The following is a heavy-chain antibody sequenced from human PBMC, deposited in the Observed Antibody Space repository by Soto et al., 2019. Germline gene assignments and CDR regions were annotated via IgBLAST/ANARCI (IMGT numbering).Heavy chain of an antibody. J-gene: IGHJ4*02. Sequence: PSETLSLTCTVSGGSIISGGYYWRWIRQHPGKGLEWIGYIYYSGSTYYNPSLKSRVTISVDTSKNQFSLKLSSVTAADTAVYYCASRRYSYGYLSYWGQGTLVTVSS. D-gene: IGHD5-18*01. CDR2: IYYSGST. V-gene: IGHV4-31*03. CDR1: GGSIISGGYY. CDR3: ASRRYSYGYLSY.